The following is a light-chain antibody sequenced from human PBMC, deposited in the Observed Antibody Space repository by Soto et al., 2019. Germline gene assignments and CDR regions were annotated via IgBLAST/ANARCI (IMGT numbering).Light chain of an antibody. J-gene: IGKJ5*01. Sequence: EIVMTQSTATLSVSPGERATLSCRASRTVSINLAWYQQKPGQAPRLLIYGASTRATGVPARFTGSGSGTEFTLTISRLQPEDFALYYCQQYNNWPPITFGQGTRLEIK. CDR1: RTVSIN. V-gene: IGKV3-15*01. CDR2: GAS. CDR3: QQYNNWPPIT.